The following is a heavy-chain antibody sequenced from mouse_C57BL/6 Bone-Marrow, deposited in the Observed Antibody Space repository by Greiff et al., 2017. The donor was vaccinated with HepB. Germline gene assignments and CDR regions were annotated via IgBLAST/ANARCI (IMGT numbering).Heavy chain of an antibody. D-gene: IGHD2-12*01. V-gene: IGHV1-15*01. CDR1: GYTFNDYE. J-gene: IGHJ3*01. CDR2: IDPETGGT. Sequence: VQLQESGAELVRPGASVTLSCKASGYTFNDYEMHWVKQTPVHGLEWIGAIDPETGGTAYNQKFKGKAILTADKSSSTAYMELRSLTSEDSAVYYCNGDGRRGAYWGQGTLVTVSA. CDR3: NGDGRRGAY.